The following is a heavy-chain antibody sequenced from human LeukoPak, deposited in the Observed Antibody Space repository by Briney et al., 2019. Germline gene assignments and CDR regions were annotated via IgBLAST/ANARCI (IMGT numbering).Heavy chain of an antibody. V-gene: IGHV3-23*01. J-gene: IGHJ3*02. D-gene: IGHD2-8*02. CDR3: ANKLTHWSAFDI. Sequence: PGGSLRLSCAASGFTFSSYAMSWVCQAPGKGLEWVSAISGSGGSTYYADSVKGRFTISRDNSKNTLYLQMNSLRAEDTAVYYCANKLTHWSAFDIWGQGTMVTVSS. CDR1: GFTFSSYA. CDR2: ISGSGGST.